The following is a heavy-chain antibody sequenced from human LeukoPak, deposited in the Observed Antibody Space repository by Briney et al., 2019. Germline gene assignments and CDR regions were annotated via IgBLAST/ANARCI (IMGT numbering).Heavy chain of an antibody. CDR1: GFTFSDYA. CDR2: IRTKAHGGTA. D-gene: IGHD4-11*01. V-gene: IGHV3-49*03. Sequence: GGSLRLSCTASGFTFSDYAMSWFRQAPGKGLDWVGFIRTKAHGGTAEYAASVKDRFTISRDDSKSIAHLQMNSLKIEDTAVYYCSRVPTTIARGYFDYWGQGTLVTVSS. CDR3: SRVPTTIARGYFDY. J-gene: IGHJ4*02.